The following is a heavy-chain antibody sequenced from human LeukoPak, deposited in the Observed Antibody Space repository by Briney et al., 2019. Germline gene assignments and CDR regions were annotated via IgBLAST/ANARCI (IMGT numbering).Heavy chain of an antibody. CDR2: INPNSGGT. Sequence: ASVKVSCKASGYTFIGYYIHWVRQAPGQGLEWMGWINPNSGGTNYAQKFQGRVTMTRDTSISTAFMELTRLRSDDTAVYYCARDLSITMVRGVIWFDPWGQGTLVTVSS. CDR1: GYTFIGYY. D-gene: IGHD3-10*01. CDR3: ARDLSITMVRGVIWFDP. J-gene: IGHJ5*02. V-gene: IGHV1-2*02.